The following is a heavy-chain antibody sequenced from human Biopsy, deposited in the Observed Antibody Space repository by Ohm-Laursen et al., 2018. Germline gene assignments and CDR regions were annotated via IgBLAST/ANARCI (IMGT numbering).Heavy chain of an antibody. J-gene: IGHJ4*02. CDR2: IYYSGST. V-gene: IGHV4-59*01. D-gene: IGHD3-22*01. Sequence: LSCAASGFTFSSYAMTWFRQAPGKGLEWVGYIYYSGSTNYNPSLKSRVTTSVDTSKNQFSLKLYSVTAADTAVYYCARGGRYYYDSPDNWGQGTLVIVSS. CDR1: GFTFSSYA. CDR3: ARGGRYYYDSPDN.